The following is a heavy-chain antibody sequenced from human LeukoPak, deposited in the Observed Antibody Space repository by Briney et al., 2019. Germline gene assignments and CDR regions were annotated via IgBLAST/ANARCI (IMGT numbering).Heavy chain of an antibody. CDR2: INSNGGST. J-gene: IGHJ3*02. V-gene: IGHV3-64*04. D-gene: IGHD6-19*01. Sequence: GGSLRLSCAGSGFTFSSYAMSWVRQAPGEGLEYVSAINSNGGSTYYADSVKGRFTISRDNSKKSLYLQMNSLRVEDTAVYYCARVAVAATGAFDIWGQGTMVTVSS. CDR3: ARVAVAATGAFDI. CDR1: GFTFSSYA.